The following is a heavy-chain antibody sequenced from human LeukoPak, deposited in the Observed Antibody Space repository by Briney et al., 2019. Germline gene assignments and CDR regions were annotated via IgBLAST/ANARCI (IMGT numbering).Heavy chain of an antibody. CDR3: ARGTTVTPYYFDY. V-gene: IGHV1-2*02. J-gene: IGHJ4*02. CDR1: GYTFTGYY. Sequence: GASVKVSCKASGYTFTGYYMHWVRQAPGQGLEWMGWINPNSGGTNYAQKFQGRVTMTRDTSISTAYMELSRLRSDDTAVYYCARGTTVTPYYFDYWGQGTLVTVSS. D-gene: IGHD4-17*01. CDR2: INPNSGGT.